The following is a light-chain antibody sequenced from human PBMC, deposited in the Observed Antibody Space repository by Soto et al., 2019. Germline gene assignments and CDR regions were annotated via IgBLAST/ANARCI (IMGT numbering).Light chain of an antibody. J-gene: IGKJ2*01. CDR3: QQSNNWYT. Sequence: EVVLTQSPATLSLSPGERATLSCRASQSVRNYLAWYQQKPGQAPRLLIYDASIRATGIPARFSGSGSGTDFTLTISRLGPVDVAVYYCQQSNNWYTFGQGTKLEIK. CDR2: DAS. CDR1: QSVRNY. V-gene: IGKV3-11*01.